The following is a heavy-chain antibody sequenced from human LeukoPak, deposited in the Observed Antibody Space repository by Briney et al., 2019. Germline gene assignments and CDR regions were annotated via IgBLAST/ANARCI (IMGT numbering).Heavy chain of an antibody. CDR2: IYTSGST. CDR3: ARLGLGFGELSFDL. D-gene: IGHD3-10*01. Sequence: SETLSLTCTVSGGSISSYHWSWIRQPAGKGLEWIGRIYTSGSTNYNPSLKSRVTMSVDTSKNQFSLKLSSVTAADTAVYYCARLGLGFGELSFDLWGQGTMVTVSS. J-gene: IGHJ3*01. CDR1: GGSISSYH. V-gene: IGHV4-4*07.